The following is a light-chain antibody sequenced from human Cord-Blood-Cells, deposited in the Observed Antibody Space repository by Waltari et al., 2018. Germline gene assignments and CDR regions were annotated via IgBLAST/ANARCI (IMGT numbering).Light chain of an antibody. CDR3: AAWDDSLSGWV. V-gene: IGLV1-47*01. J-gene: IGLJ3*02. Sequence: QSVLTQPASASGTPGQRATFSCSGSSSNLGRTYVYWYHPLPGTAPKLPSYRNNQRPSGVPDRFSGSKSGTSASLAISGLRSEDEADYYCAAWDDSLSGWVFGGGTKLTVL. CDR1: SSNLGRTY. CDR2: RNN.